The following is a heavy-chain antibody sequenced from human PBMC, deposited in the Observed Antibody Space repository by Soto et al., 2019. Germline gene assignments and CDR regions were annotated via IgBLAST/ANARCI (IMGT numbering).Heavy chain of an antibody. CDR2: INPNSGGT. Sequence: ASVKVSFKASGYTFTGYYMHWVRQAPGQGLEWMGWINPNSGGTNYAQKFQGWVTMTRDTSISTAYMELSRLRSDDTAVYYCARGRGIVVVPAAIPDDWFDPWGQGTLVTVSS. D-gene: IGHD2-2*02. CDR3: ARGRGIVVVPAAIPDDWFDP. CDR1: GYTFTGYY. V-gene: IGHV1-2*04. J-gene: IGHJ5*02.